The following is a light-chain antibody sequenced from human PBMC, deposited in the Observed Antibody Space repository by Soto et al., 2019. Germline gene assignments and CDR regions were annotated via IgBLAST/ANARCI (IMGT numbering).Light chain of an antibody. CDR1: QSVSSN. J-gene: IGKJ1*01. CDR3: QQYNNWLPT. V-gene: IGKV3-15*01. CDR2: GAS. Sequence: EIVLTQSPATLSVSPGERVTLSCRASQSVSSNLAWYQQKHGQAPRLLIHGASTRATGVPAWFSGSGSGTDYTLTISSLQFEDFAVYYCQQYNNWLPTFGQGTKVDIK.